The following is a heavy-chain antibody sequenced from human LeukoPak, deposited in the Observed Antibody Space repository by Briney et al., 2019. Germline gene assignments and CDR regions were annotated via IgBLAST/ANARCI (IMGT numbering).Heavy chain of an antibody. J-gene: IGHJ4*02. CDR2: INWNGGST. D-gene: IGHD6-6*01. CDR1: GFTFDDYG. CDR3: ARGSSSSGPYYFDY. V-gene: IGHV3-20*04. Sequence: GGSLRLSCAASGFTFDDYGMSWVRQAPGKGLEWVSGINWNGGSTGYADSVKGRFTISGDNANNSLYLQMNSLRDEDTALYYCARGSSSSGPYYFDYWGQGTLVTVSS.